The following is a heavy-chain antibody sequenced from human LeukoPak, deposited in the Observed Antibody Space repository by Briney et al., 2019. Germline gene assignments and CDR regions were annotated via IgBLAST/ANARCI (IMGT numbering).Heavy chain of an antibody. V-gene: IGHV3-23*01. CDR3: XKYQXXTLYCSGGSCYPQVGAFDI. Sequence: GGSLRLSCAASGFTFSSYAMSWVRQAPGKGLEWVSAISGSGGSTYYADSVKGRFTISRDNSKNTLYLNMNSLRAEDTAVYYXXKYQXXTLYCSGGSCYPQVGAFDIWGQGTMVTVSS. CDR1: GFTFSSYA. D-gene: IGHD2-15*01. J-gene: IGHJ3*02. CDR2: ISGSGGST.